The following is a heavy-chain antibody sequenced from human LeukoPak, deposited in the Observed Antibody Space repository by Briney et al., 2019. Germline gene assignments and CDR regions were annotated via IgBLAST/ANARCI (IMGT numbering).Heavy chain of an antibody. J-gene: IGHJ5*02. CDR3: ASVYSSSWERRANWFDP. CDR1: GYTFTSYD. D-gene: IGHD6-13*01. Sequence: ASVKVSCKASGYTFTSYDINWVRQATGQGLEWMGWMNPNSGNTGYAQKFQGRVTMTRNTSISTAYMELSSLTSEDTAVYYCASVYSSSWERRANWFDPWGQGTLVTVSS. CDR2: MNPNSGNT. V-gene: IGHV1-8*01.